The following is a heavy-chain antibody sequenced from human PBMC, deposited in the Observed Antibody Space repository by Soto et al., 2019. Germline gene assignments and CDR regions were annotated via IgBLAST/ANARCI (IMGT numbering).Heavy chain of an antibody. D-gene: IGHD3-22*01. J-gene: IGHJ5*02. CDR1: GGSITSGAYY. CDR3: ARYYFDSSGYSNWFEP. CDR2: IHYSGRT. Sequence: TLSLTCAVSGGSITSGAYYWTWIRQHPGKGLEWIAYIHYSGRTYYNPSLKSRVTISVDTSNNQFSLKLSSVTAADTSVYYCARYYFDSSGYSNWFEPWGQGTLVT. V-gene: IGHV4-31*11.